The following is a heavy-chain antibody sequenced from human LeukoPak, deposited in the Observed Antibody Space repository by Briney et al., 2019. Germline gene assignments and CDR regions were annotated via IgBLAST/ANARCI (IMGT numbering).Heavy chain of an antibody. Sequence: TGGSLRLSCAASGFTFSSYWMSWVRQAPGKGLEWVANIKQDGSEKYYVDSVKGRFTISRDNAKNSLYLQMNSLRAEDTAVYYCARVLLYGSGSSPGDWGQGTLVTVSS. V-gene: IGHV3-7*01. CDR1: GFTFSSYW. J-gene: IGHJ4*02. D-gene: IGHD3-10*01. CDR3: ARVLLYGSGSSPGD. CDR2: IKQDGSEK.